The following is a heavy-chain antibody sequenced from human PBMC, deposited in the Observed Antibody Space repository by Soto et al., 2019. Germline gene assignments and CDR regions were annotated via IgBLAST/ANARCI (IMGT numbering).Heavy chain of an antibody. Sequence: EVQLVQSGAEVKNPGESLRISCQGSGYSFTKFWISWVRQMPGQGLEWMGKIDPVDSHTDYSPSFQGHVTLSGDKSIRSVYLEWSSLKATDSGTYYCARHGAVASDIEVTGTDAFNVWGQGTVVTVSS. CDR3: ARHGAVASDIEVTGTDAFNV. CDR2: IDPVDSHT. V-gene: IGHV5-10-1*03. J-gene: IGHJ3*01. D-gene: IGHD6-19*01. CDR1: GYSFTKFW.